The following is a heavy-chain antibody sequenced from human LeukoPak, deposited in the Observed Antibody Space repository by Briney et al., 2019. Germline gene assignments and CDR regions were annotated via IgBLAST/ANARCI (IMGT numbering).Heavy chain of an antibody. J-gene: IGHJ4*02. D-gene: IGHD1-26*01. V-gene: IGHV4-61*02. CDR3: ARVSGSCLDY. Sequence: PSQTLSLTCTVSGGSISSGSYYWSWIRQPAGKGLEWIGRIYTSGSTNYNPSLKSRVAISVDTSKNQFSLKLISVTAADTAVYYCARVSGSCLDYWGQGTLVTVSS. CDR2: IYTSGST. CDR1: GGSISSGSYY.